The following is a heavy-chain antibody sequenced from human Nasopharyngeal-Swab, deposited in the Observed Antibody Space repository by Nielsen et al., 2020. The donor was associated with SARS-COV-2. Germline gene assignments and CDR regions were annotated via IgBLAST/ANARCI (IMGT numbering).Heavy chain of an antibody. D-gene: IGHD6-19*01. Sequence: ASVKVSCKASGYTFTSYAMHWVRQAPGQRLEWMGWINAGNGNTKYSQKFQGRVTITRDTSASTAYMELSSLRSEDTAVYYCARVRGQQWLVSNYYGMDVWGQGTTVTVSS. V-gene: IGHV1-3*01. J-gene: IGHJ6*02. CDR2: INAGNGNT. CDR1: GYTFTSYA. CDR3: ARVRGQQWLVSNYYGMDV.